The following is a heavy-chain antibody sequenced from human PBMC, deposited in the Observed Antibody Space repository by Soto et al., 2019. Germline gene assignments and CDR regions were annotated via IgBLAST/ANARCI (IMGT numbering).Heavy chain of an antibody. CDR2: IKSKTDGGTT. CDR1: GFTFSNAW. J-gene: IGHJ6*03. D-gene: IGHD4-17*01. V-gene: IGHV3-15*01. Sequence: GGSLRLSCAASGFTFSNAWMSWVRQAPGKGLEWVGRIKSKTDGGTTDYAAPVKGRFTISRDDSKNTLYLQMNSLKTEDTAVYYCTTVSGVLGDYTPTYYYMDVWGKGTTVTVSS. CDR3: TTVSGVLGDYTPTYYYMDV.